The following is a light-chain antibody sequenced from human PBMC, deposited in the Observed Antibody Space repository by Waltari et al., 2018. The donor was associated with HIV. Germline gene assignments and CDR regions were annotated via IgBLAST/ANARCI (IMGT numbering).Light chain of an antibody. CDR2: GNS. CDR3: QSDDSSLSGSRV. V-gene: IGLV1-40*01. J-gene: IGLJ3*02. CDR1: SSNIGAGYD. Sequence: QSVLTQPPSVSGAPGQRVTISCTGSSSNIGAGYDVHWYQQLPGTAPKLLIYGNSNRPSGVPDRVSGAKSGTSASLAITGLQADDEADYYCQSDDSSLSGSRVFGGGTKLTVL.